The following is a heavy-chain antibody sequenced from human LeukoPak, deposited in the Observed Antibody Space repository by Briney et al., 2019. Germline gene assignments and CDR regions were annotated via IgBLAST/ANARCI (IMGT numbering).Heavy chain of an antibody. CDR2: MNPNSGNT. J-gene: IGHJ4*02. D-gene: IGHD2-2*01. Sequence: ASVKVSCKASGYTFTSYDINWVRQATGQGLEWMGWMNPNSGNTGYAQKFQGRVTITRNTSISTAYMELSSLRSEDTAVYYCARGASLKGYCSSTSCYSYGSDYWGQGTLVTVSS. CDR1: GYTFTSYD. CDR3: ARGASLKGYCSSTSCYSYGSDY. V-gene: IGHV1-8*03.